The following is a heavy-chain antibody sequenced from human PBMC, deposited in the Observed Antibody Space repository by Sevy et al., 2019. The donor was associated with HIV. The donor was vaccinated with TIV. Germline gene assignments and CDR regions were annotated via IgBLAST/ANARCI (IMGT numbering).Heavy chain of an antibody. Sequence: GGSLRLSCAASGFTFSSYWMSWVRQAPGKGLEWVANIKQDGSEKYYVDSVKGRFTISRDNAKNSLDLQMNSLRAEDTAVYYCARAGCSSTSCYISGGPTDYWGQGTLVTVSS. V-gene: IGHV3-7*01. D-gene: IGHD2-2*02. CDR3: ARAGCSSTSCYISGGPTDY. CDR2: IKQDGSEK. J-gene: IGHJ4*02. CDR1: GFTFSSYW.